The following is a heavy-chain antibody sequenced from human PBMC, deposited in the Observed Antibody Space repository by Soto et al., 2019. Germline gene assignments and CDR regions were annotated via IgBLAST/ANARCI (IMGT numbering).Heavy chain of an antibody. CDR3: PRHTSNFRYSYYAMDV. V-gene: IGHV5-51*01. J-gene: IGHJ6*02. Sequence: GETLKISCNWSGYTFTDYWIGWVRQLPGKRLDSMGLIYYCDSNRRYSPSFPCHVTITVYKPPSTDYLQWNPLKPSASAMYYCPRHTSNFRYSYYAMDVWGQGTTLTFSS. CDR1: GYTFTDYW. D-gene: IGHD2-2*01. CDR2: IYYCDSNR.